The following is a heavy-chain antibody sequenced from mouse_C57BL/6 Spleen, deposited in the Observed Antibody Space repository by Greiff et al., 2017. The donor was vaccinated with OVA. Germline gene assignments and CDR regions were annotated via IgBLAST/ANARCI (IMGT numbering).Heavy chain of an antibody. J-gene: IGHJ4*01. CDR3: ARSGTSVLYYYAMDY. V-gene: IGHV1-69*01. CDR1: GYTFTSYW. Sequence: VQLQQPGAELVMPGASVKLSCKASGYTFTSYWMHWVKQRPGPGLEWIGEIDPSARYTNYTKKFKGKSTLTVDKSSSTAYMQLSSLSSEDSAVYYCARSGTSVLYYYAMDYGGQGTSVTVSS. D-gene: IGHD1-1*01. CDR2: IDPSARYT.